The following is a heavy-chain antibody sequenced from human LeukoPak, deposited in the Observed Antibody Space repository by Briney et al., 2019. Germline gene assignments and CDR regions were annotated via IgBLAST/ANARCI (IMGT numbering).Heavy chain of an antibody. V-gene: IGHV3-74*01. J-gene: IGHJ4*02. CDR1: GFTSSSYW. Sequence: GGSLRLSCAASGFTSSSYWMHWVRQAPGKGLVWVSRINSDGSSTSYADSVKGRFTISRDNSKNTLYLQMNSLRAEDTAVYYCAKDRARYSYGRRGGLDYWGQGTLVTVSS. CDR2: INSDGSST. CDR3: AKDRARYSYGRRGGLDY. D-gene: IGHD5-18*01.